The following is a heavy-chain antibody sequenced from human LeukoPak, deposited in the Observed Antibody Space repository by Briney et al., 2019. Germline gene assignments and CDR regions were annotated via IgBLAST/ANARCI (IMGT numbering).Heavy chain of an antibody. CDR3: AGEADRYGSGSYIDAFDI. D-gene: IGHD3-10*01. CDR2: IWYDGSNK. V-gene: IGHV3-33*01. Sequence: GRSLRLSCAASGFTFSSYGMHWVRQAPGKGLEWVAVIWYDGSNKYYADSVKGRFTISRDNSKNTLYLQMNSLRAEDTAVYYCAGEADRYGSGSYIDAFDIWGQGTMVTVSS. CDR1: GFTFSSYG. J-gene: IGHJ3*02.